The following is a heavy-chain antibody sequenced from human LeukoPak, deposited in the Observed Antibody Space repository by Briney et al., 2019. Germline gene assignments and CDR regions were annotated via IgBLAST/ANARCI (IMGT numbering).Heavy chain of an antibody. V-gene: IGHV4-38-2*02. CDR2: IYHSGST. CDR1: GYYISSGYY. Sequence: SETLSLTCTVSGYYISSGYYWGWIRQPPGKGLEWIGSIYHSGSTYYNPSLKSRVTISVDTSKNQFSLKLSSVTAADTAVYYCASAGWRRGYYYYYMDVWGKGTTVTISS. D-gene: IGHD3-3*01. CDR3: ASAGWRRGYYYYYMDV. J-gene: IGHJ6*03.